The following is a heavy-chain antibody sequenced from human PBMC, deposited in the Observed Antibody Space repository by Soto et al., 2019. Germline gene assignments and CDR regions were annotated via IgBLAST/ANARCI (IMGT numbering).Heavy chain of an antibody. CDR1: GGSISSGGYS. CDR3: ARDAGSMNAMDV. CDR2: IYHSGST. D-gene: IGHD6-13*01. V-gene: IGHV4-30-2*05. J-gene: IGHJ6*02. Sequence: TLSLTCAVSGGSISSGGYSWSWIRQPPGKGLEWIGYIYHSGSTYYNPSLKSRITISVDTSKNQFSLKLSSVTAADTAIYYCARDAGSMNAMDVWGQGTTVTVSS.